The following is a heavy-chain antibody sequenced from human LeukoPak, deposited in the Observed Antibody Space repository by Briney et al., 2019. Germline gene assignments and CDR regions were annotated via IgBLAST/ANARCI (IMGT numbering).Heavy chain of an antibody. J-gene: IGHJ4*02. CDR1: GFTFSSYW. CDR2: INQDGSER. Sequence: GGSLRLSCAASGFTFSSYWMNWVRQAPGKGLEWVANINQDGSERLYVDSVKGRFTISRDTAKNSLYLEMNSLRAVDTTVYYCARRDVVRGVAYYFDYWGQGTLVTVSS. CDR3: ARRDVVRGVAYYFDY. D-gene: IGHD3-10*01. V-gene: IGHV3-7*01.